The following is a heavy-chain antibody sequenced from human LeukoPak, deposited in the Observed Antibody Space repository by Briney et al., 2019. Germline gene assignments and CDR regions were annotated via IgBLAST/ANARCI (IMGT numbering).Heavy chain of an antibody. CDR2: LKPDGSEK. V-gene: IGHV3-7*01. CDR3: AKDGDGKVDPYDY. Sequence: PGGSLTLSCVASGFIFNGYYMAWVRLAPGKGLEWVASLKPDGSEKYYLDSVKGRFTISRDNAEQSLYLQMNSLRAEDTAVYYCAKDGDGKVDPYDYWGQGTLVTVSS. D-gene: IGHD2-21*01. J-gene: IGHJ4*02. CDR1: GFIFNGYY.